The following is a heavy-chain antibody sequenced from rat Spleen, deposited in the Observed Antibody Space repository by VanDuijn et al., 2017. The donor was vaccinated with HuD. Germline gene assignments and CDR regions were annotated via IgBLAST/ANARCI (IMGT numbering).Heavy chain of an antibody. J-gene: IGHJ3*01. CDR1: GFTFSNYG. V-gene: IGHV5-20*01. D-gene: IGHD1-1*01. CDR2: ISYDGGST. CDR3: TTEGLQFAY. Sequence: EVQLVESGGGLVQPGRSMKLSCAASGFTFSNYGMAWVRQAPKKGLEWVAYISYDGGSTYYRDPVKGRFTISRDNAKSTLYLQMDSLRSEDTATYYCTTEGLQFAYWGQGTLVTVSS.